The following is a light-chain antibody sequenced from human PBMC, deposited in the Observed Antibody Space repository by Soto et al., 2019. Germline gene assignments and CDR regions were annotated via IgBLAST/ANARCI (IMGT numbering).Light chain of an antibody. J-gene: IGKJ1*01. CDR3: QQGYSNPQT. CDR1: QGISTY. CDR2: AAS. Sequence: DIQLTQAPSFLSASAGDRVTITCRASQGISTYLAWYQQKPGRAPNLLIYAASTLQSEVPSRFSGSGSGTEFTLTISSLQPEDFATYYCQQGYSNPQTFGQGTKVDIK. V-gene: IGKV1-9*01.